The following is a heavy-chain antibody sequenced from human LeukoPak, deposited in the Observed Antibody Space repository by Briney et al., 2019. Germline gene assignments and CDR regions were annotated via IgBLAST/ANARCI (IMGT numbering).Heavy chain of an antibody. J-gene: IGHJ4*02. CDR1: GGSISSGGYY. D-gene: IGHD3-22*01. V-gene: IGHV4-30-4*01. CDR2: IYYSGST. CDR3: ARFYDSSGYPDY. Sequence: SETLSLTCTVSGGSISSGGYYWSWIRQPPGKGLEWIGYIYYSGSTYYNPSLKSRVTISVDTSKNQFSLKLSSVTAADTAVYYCARFYDSSGYPDYWGQGTLVTVSS.